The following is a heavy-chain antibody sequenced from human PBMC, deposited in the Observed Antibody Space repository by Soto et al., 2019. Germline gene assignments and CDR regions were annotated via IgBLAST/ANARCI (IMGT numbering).Heavy chain of an antibody. CDR1: GFTFSTYG. CDR3: AKGGYSYGGVFDY. CDR2: IGGGGGGT. Sequence: EVQLLESGGGLVQPGGSLTLSCAASGFTFSTYGMTWVRQAPGKGLEWVSGIGGGGGGTNYADSVKGRFTISRDNSKTALYLQINSLSAEDPGLYYGAKGGYSYGGVFDYWGQGTLVTVSS. J-gene: IGHJ4*02. D-gene: IGHD5-18*01. V-gene: IGHV3-23*01.